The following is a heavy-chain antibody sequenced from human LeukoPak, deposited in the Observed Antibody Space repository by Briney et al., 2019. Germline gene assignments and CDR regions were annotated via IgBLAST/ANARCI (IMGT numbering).Heavy chain of an antibody. Sequence: SETLSLTCTISSGSISSNIYYWGWIRQPPVKGLEWIGSIFYSGSTYYNTSLKSRVTLSIDTSKNQFSLKVNSVTAADTAVYYCARDDVDTPTFDYLGQGTLVTVSS. CDR3: ARDDVDTPTFDY. J-gene: IGHJ4*02. CDR1: SGSISSNIYY. V-gene: IGHV4-39*07. D-gene: IGHD5-18*01. CDR2: IFYSGST.